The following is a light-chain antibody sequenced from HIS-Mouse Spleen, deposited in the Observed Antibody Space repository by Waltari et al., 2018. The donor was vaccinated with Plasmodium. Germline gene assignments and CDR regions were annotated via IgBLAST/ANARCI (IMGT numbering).Light chain of an antibody. Sequence: SYELTQPPSVSVSPGQPARITCSGDALPKQYAYWYPQKPGQAPVLVIYKDSESPSGIPERFSGSSSGTTVTLTISGVQAEDEADYYCQSADSSGTYRVFGGGTKLTVL. V-gene: IGLV3-25*03. CDR2: KDS. J-gene: IGLJ2*01. CDR1: ALPKQY. CDR3: QSADSSGTYRV.